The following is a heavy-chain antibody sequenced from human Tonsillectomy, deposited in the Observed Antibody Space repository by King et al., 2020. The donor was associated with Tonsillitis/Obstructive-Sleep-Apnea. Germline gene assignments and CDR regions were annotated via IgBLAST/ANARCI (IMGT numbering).Heavy chain of an antibody. Sequence: VQLVESGGGLVQPGGSLRLSCAASGFTFSSYEMNWVRQAPGKGLEWVSYISSSGSTIYYADSVKGRFTISRDNAKNSLYLQMNSLRAEDTAVYYCARVYEAEGPTQPLSFGYWGQGTLVTVSS. V-gene: IGHV3-48*03. CDR2: ISSSGSTI. J-gene: IGHJ4*02. CDR1: GFTFSSYE. CDR3: ARVYEAEGPTQPLSFGY. D-gene: IGHD2-8*01.